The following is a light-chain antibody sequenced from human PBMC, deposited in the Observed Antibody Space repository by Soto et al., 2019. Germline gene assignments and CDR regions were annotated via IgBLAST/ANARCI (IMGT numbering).Light chain of an antibody. CDR3: QQRSAGVT. J-gene: IGKJ5*01. CDR1: QSISNY. Sequence: EIVLTQSPATLSLSPGERANLSCRASQSISNYLAWYQHQPGQAPRLLIYDASNRDTATPPRCSGSGSGTDFTLTISSREPEDFAVYYCQQRSAGVTFGQGTRLEIK. V-gene: IGKV3-11*01. CDR2: DAS.